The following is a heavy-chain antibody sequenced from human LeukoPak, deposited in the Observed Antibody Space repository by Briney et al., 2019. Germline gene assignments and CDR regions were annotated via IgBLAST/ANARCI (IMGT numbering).Heavy chain of an antibody. D-gene: IGHD4-17*01. J-gene: IGHJ3*02. CDR3: ASDYGDYVHDAFDI. V-gene: IGHV1-3*01. Sequence: ASVKVSCKASGYTFTSYAMHWVRQAPGQRLEWMRWINAGNGNTKYSQKFQGRVTITRDTSASTAYMELSSLRSEDTAVYYCASDYGDYVHDAFDIWGQGTMVTVSS. CDR2: INAGNGNT. CDR1: GYTFTSYA.